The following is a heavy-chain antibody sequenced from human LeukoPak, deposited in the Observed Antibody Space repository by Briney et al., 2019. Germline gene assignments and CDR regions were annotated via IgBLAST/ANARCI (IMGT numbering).Heavy chain of an antibody. CDR3: ARAKQPWYFDF. CDR2: IYTSGST. Sequence: SETLSLTCTVSGGSLSSGSYYWSWIRQPAGKGLEWIGRIYTSGSTNYNPSLKSRVTISVDKSISQVSLKLNSVTAADTAVYYCARAKQPWYFDFWGRGTLVTVSS. V-gene: IGHV4-61*02. CDR1: GGSLSSGSYY. D-gene: IGHD6-13*01. J-gene: IGHJ2*01.